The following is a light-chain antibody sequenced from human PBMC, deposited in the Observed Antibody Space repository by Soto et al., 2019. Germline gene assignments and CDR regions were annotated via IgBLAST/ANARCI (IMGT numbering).Light chain of an antibody. Sequence: EIVLTQSPGTLSLSPGERVTLSCRASQSVSRNYLAWYQHKPGQTPRLLIYGASSRATGIPDRFSGSGSGTDFTLTISRLEPEDFAVYYCEQYGSSKTFGQGTKVEIK. CDR1: QSVSRNY. J-gene: IGKJ1*01. CDR2: GAS. V-gene: IGKV3-20*01. CDR3: EQYGSSKT.